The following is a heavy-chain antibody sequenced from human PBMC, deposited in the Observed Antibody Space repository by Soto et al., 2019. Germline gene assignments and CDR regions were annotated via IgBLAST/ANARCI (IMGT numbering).Heavy chain of an antibody. CDR1: GFTFGNFG. CDR2: ISGSGGST. CDR3: AKEAGITMVRGATPFDY. Sequence: GGSLRLSCAASGFTFGNFGIHWVRQAPGKGLEWVSAISGSGGSTYYADSVKGRFTISRDNSKNTLYLQMNSLRAEDTAVYYCAKEAGITMVRGATPFDYWGQGTLVTVSS. J-gene: IGHJ4*02. D-gene: IGHD3-10*01. V-gene: IGHV3-23*01.